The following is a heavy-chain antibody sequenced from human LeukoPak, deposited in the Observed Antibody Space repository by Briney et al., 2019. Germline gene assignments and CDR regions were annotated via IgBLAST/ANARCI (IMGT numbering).Heavy chain of an antibody. CDR1: GGSISTYY. V-gene: IGHV4-59*01. Sequence: SETLSPTCTVSGGSISTYYWSWIRQPPGKGLEWIGYIYYTGSTSYNPSLKSRVTTSLDASKNQFSLELNSVTPADTAVYYCARGGNYWPQWWFDPWGRGTLVSVSS. J-gene: IGHJ5*02. CDR3: ARGGNYWPQWWFDP. D-gene: IGHD1-26*01. CDR2: IYYTGST.